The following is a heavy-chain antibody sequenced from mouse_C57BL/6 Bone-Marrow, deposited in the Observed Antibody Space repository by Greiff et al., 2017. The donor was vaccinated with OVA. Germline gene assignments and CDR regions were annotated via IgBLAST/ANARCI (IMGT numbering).Heavy chain of an antibody. CDR3: ARWGIYYDYYYYAMDY. V-gene: IGHV1-54*01. J-gene: IGHJ4*01. D-gene: IGHD2-4*01. Sequence: VQLQQSGAELVRPGTSVKVSCKASGYAFTNYLIEWVKQRPGQGLEWIGVINPGSGGTNYNEKFKGKATLTADKSSSTAYMQLSSLTSEGSAVYFCARWGIYYDYYYYAMDYWGQGTSVTVSS. CDR1: GYAFTNYL. CDR2: INPGSGGT.